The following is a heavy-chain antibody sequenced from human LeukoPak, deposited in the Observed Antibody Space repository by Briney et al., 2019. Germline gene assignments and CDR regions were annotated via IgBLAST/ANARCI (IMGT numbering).Heavy chain of an antibody. V-gene: IGHV3-66*01. CDR2: IYSGGST. CDR3: ARGGPAAGRFDY. J-gene: IGHJ4*02. D-gene: IGHD6-13*01. CDR1: EFSVGSNY. Sequence: GGSLRLSCAASEFSVGSNYMTWVRQAPGKGLEWVSLIYSGGSTYYADSVKGRFTISRDNSKNTLYLQMNSLRAEDAAVYYCARGGPAAGRFDYWGQGTLVTVSS.